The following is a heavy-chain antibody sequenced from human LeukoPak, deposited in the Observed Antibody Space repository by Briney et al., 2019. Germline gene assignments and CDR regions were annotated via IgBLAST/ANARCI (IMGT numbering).Heavy chain of an antibody. J-gene: IGHJ2*01. CDR3: AREVTTVANFDL. CDR2: IYHSGST. Sequence: SETLSLTCAVSGYSISSGYYWGWIRQPPGKGLEWIGSIYHSGSTYYNPSLKSRVTISVDTSKNQFSQKLSSVTAADTAVYYCAREVTTVANFDLWGRGTLVTVSS. D-gene: IGHD4-23*01. V-gene: IGHV4-38-2*02. CDR1: GYSISSGYY.